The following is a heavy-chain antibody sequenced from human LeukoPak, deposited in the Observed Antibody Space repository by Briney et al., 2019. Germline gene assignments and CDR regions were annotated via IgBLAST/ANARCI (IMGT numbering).Heavy chain of an antibody. D-gene: IGHD3-10*01. Sequence: PGGSLRLSXAASGFTFSDYYMSWIRQAPGKGLEWVSYISSSGSTIYYADSVKGRFTISRDNAKNSLYLQMNSLRAEDTAVYYCARDPVLLWFGESNPSAGFDYWGQGTLVTVSS. J-gene: IGHJ4*02. V-gene: IGHV3-11*04. CDR3: ARDPVLLWFGESNPSAGFDY. CDR2: ISSSGSTI. CDR1: GFTFSDYY.